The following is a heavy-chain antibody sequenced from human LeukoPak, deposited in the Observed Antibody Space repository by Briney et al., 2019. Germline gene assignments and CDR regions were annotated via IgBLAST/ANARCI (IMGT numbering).Heavy chain of an antibody. CDR1: GYSISSGYY. J-gene: IGHJ4*02. Sequence: SETLSLTCTVSGYSISSGYYWGWIRQPPGKGLEWIGSIYHSGSTNHNPSLKSRVTISVDTSKNQFSLKLSSVTAADTAVYYCARRYGSGSSGTFDYWGQGTLVTVSS. CDR2: IYHSGST. V-gene: IGHV4-38-2*02. D-gene: IGHD3-10*01. CDR3: ARRYGSGSSGTFDY.